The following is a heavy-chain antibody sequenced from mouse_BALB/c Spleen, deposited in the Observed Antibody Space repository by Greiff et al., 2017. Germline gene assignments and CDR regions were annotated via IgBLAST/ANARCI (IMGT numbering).Heavy chain of an antibody. CDR2: ISSGGGNT. V-gene: IGHV5-9*03. Sequence: EVQRVESGGGLVKPGGSLKLSCAASGFTFSSYTMSWVRQTPEQRLEWVATISSGGGNTYYPDSVKGRFTISRDNAKNNLYLQMSSLRSEDTALYDCARYKLRLREAMDYWGQGTSVTVSS. CDR3: ARYKLRLREAMDY. D-gene: IGHD1-2*01. CDR1: GFTFSSYT. J-gene: IGHJ4*01.